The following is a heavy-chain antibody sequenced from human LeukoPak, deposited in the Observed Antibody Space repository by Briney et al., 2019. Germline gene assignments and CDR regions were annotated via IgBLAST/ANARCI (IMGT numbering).Heavy chain of an antibody. J-gene: IGHJ6*03. D-gene: IGHD6-19*01. V-gene: IGHV4-61*02. CDR2: IYTSGST. Sequence: SQTLSLTCTVSGGSISSGSYYWSWIRQPAGKGLEWIGRIYTSGSTNYNPSLKSRVTMSVDTSKNQFSLKLSSVTAADTAVYYCARDRKEWLVYSYYYYMDVWGKGTTVTVSS. CDR3: ARDRKEWLVYSYYYYMDV. CDR1: GGSISSGSYY.